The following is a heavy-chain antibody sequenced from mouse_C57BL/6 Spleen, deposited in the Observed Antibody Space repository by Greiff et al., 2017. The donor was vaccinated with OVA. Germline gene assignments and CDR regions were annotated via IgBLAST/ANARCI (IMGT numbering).Heavy chain of an antibody. J-gene: IGHJ4*01. Sequence: QVQLQQPGAELVRPGSSVKLSCKASGYTFTSYWMHWVKQRPIQGLEWIGNIDPSDSETHYNQKFKDKATLTVDKSSSTAYMQLSSLTSEDSAVYYCARYDYDGMDYWGQGTSVTVSS. CDR2: IDPSDSET. CDR1: GYTFTSYW. CDR3: ARYDYDGMDY. V-gene: IGHV1-52*01.